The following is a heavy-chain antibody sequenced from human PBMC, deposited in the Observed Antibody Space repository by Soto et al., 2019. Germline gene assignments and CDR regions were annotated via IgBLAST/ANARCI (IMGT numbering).Heavy chain of an antibody. D-gene: IGHD3-10*01. CDR2: LFHSGST. CDR3: ARFGKMATNFFDY. J-gene: IGHJ4*02. V-gene: IGHV4-4*02. CDR1: SGYHSSSHR. Sequence: SDTRSLTRAVSSGYHSSSHRLRRVRLAAGKGFEWSGELFHSGSTNYNASLKSRVTISVDKSKNQFSLKLCSVTAADRAVYYCARFGKMATNFFDYWGQGTLVTVS.